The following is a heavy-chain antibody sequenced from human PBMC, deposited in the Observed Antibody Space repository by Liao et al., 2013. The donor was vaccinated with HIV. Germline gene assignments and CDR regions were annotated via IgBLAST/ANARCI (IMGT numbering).Heavy chain of an antibody. CDR1: GGSFSGYY. D-gene: IGHD3-3*01. CDR3: AREARAYYDFWSGYYLGY. CDR2: INHSGST. Sequence: QVQLQQWGAGLLKPSETLSLTCAVYGGSFSGYYWSWIRQPPGKGLEWIGEINHSGSTNYNPSLKSRVTISVDTSKNQFSLKLSSVTAADTAVYYCAREARAYYDFWSGYYLGYWGQGTLVTVSS. V-gene: IGHV4-34*01. J-gene: IGHJ4*02.